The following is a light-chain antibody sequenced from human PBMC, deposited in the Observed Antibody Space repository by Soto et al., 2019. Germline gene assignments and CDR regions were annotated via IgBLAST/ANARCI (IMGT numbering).Light chain of an antibody. Sequence: EIAVTQSPASLSVAPEEGVTLCCSASQSIYNKVAWYQQKPGQAPRLLFYGASTRATGISARFSGSGCATEFTPTISSLQSEDFAVYYCQQYNNWPPITFGQGTRLEIK. J-gene: IGKJ5*01. CDR2: GAS. V-gene: IGKV3-15*01. CDR3: QQYNNWPPIT. CDR1: QSIYNK.